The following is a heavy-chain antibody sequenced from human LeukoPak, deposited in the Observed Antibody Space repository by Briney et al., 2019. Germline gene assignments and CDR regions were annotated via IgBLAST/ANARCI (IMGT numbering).Heavy chain of an antibody. CDR1: GFTFSSYA. V-gene: IGHV3-30-3*01. J-gene: IGHJ4*02. Sequence: HPGGSLRLSCAASGFTFSSYAMHWVRQAPGKGLEWVAVISYDGSNKYYADSVEGRFTISRDNSKNTLSLQMNSLRADDTAIYYCARVIVRNDVVLDNWGQGTLVTVSS. CDR3: ARVIVRNDVVLDN. D-gene: IGHD1-1*01. CDR2: ISYDGSNK.